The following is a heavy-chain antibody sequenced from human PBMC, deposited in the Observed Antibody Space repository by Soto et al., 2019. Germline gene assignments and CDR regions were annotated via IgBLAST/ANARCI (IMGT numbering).Heavy chain of an antibody. D-gene: IGHD3-10*01. CDR2: INPNSGGT. CDR3: ARDFSVRGVISFPFDY. CDR1: GYTFTGYY. J-gene: IGHJ4*02. Sequence: ASVQVPCKASGYTFTGYYIHWGRQAPGQGLEWMGWINPNSGGTKYALKFQGRVTMTRDTSISTAYMELSRLRSDDTAVYYCARDFSVRGVISFPFDYWGQGTLVTVSS. V-gene: IGHV1-2*02.